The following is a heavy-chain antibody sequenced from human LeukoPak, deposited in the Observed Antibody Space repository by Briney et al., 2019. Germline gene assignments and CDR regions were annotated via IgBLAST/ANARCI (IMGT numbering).Heavy chain of an antibody. J-gene: IGHJ3*02. CDR2: LRFDGSSK. D-gene: IGHD5-18*01. V-gene: IGHV3-30*02. CDR3: AKDYIYGGWGNAFDI. CDR1: GFTFSNSG. Sequence: PGGSLRLSCAASGFTFSNSGMHWVRQAPGKGLEWVAFLRFDGSSKFYTDSVKGRFTISRDNSKNTLNLQMNSLRAEDTAVYYCAKDYIYGGWGNAFDIWGQGTKVTVSS.